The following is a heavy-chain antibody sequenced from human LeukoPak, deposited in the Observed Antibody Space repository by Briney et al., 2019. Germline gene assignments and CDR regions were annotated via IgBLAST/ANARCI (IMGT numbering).Heavy chain of an antibody. CDR1: DYTFTSYG. Sequence: ASVKVSCKAADYTFTSYGISWERQAPGQGLEWMGWISPYSDNTNYAQNLQGRVTMTTDTSTSTAYMELRSLTSDDTAMYYCARGGPFSIAAARVYYFDYWGQGTLVTVSS. CDR3: ARGGPFSIAAARVYYFDY. CDR2: ISPYSDNT. V-gene: IGHV1-18*01. J-gene: IGHJ4*02. D-gene: IGHD6-13*01.